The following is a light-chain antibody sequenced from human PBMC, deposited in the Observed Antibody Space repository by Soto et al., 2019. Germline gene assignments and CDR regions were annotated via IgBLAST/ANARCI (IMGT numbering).Light chain of an antibody. CDR3: QQYGSSPPFT. Sequence: EIVLTQSPGTLSLSPGERATLSCRASQSVSSTYLAWYQQKPGQAPRLLIYGASSRATGIPDRFSGGGSGTDFTLTISRLEPEDFAVYYCQQYGSSPPFTFGPGTQVDIK. J-gene: IGKJ3*01. CDR1: QSVSSTY. CDR2: GAS. V-gene: IGKV3-20*01.